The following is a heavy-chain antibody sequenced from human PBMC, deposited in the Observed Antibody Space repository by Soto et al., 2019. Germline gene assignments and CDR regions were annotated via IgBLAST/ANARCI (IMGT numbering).Heavy chain of an antibody. CDR2: ISSSSYT. V-gene: IGHV3-21*06. D-gene: IGHD6-13*01. CDR3: AKRGVSSNANWFDY. CDR1: GFSFSWLS. Sequence: GGSLRLSCAASGFSFSWLSMNWVRQAPGKGLEWVSSISSSSYTYYTESVKGRFTISRDNAKNSLYLQMSSLRAEDTAVYYCAKRGVSSNANWFDYWGQGILVTVSS. J-gene: IGHJ5*01.